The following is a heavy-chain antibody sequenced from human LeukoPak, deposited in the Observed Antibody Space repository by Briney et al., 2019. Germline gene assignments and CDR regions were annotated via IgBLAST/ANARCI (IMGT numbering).Heavy chain of an antibody. J-gene: IGHJ5*02. CDR2: IKSKTDGGTT. Sequence: GGSLRLSCAASGFTFSNAWMSWVRQAPGKGLEWVGRIKSKTDGGTTDYAAPVKGRFTISRDDSKNTLYLQMNSLKTEDTAVYYCTTDVTPKWIPTNWFDPWGQGTLVTVSS. CDR1: GFTFSNAW. D-gene: IGHD5-18*01. CDR3: TTDVTPKWIPTNWFDP. V-gene: IGHV3-15*01.